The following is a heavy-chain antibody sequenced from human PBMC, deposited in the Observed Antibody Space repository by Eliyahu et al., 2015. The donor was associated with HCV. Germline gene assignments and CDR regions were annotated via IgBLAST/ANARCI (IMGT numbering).Heavy chain of an antibody. CDR2: IXPIXGTA. J-gene: IGHJ4*02. V-gene: IGHV1-69*01. CDR1: GGTFSSYA. CDR3: ARDLWDGDYVMGGGTDY. Sequence: QVQLVQSGAEVKKPGSSVKVSCKASGGTFSSYAISWVRQAPGXXVQWRGGIXPIXGTANYAQKFQGRVTITADESTSTAYMELSSLRSEDTAVYYCARDLWDGDYVMGGGTDYWGQGTLVTVSS. D-gene: IGHD4-17*01.